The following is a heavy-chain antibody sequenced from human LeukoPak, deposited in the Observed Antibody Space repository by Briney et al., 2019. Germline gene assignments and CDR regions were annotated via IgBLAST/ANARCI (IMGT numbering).Heavy chain of an antibody. CDR3: AVVGALYYFDY. CDR2: ISRRSDYI. J-gene: IGHJ4*02. Sequence: PGGSLRLSWAPSGFTFSSYSMNWVRQAPGRGREWVSSISRRSDYISYADSVKGRFTISRDTAKSSLYLQMNSLRAEDTAVYYCAVVGALYYFDYWGQGTLVTVSS. V-gene: IGHV3-21*06. D-gene: IGHD1-26*01. CDR1: GFTFSSYS.